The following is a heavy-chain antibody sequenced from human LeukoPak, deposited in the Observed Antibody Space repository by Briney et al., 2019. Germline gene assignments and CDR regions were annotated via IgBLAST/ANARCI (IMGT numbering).Heavy chain of an antibody. V-gene: IGHV3-30*04. CDR2: ISYDGNNK. D-gene: IGHD6-13*01. CDR3: GRGTYSSSWFLDY. Sequence: GRSLRLSCAASGFTFSNYAMHWVRQAPGKGLEWVAVISYDGNNKYYADSVKGRFTISRDNSKNTLYLQMNNLRAEDTAVYYCGRGTYSSSWFLDYWGQGTLVTVSS. CDR1: GFTFSNYA. J-gene: IGHJ4*02.